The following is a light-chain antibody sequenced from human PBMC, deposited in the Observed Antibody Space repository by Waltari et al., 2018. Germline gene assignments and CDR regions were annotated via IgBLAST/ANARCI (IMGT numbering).Light chain of an antibody. CDR2: EVT. J-gene: IGLJ2*01. CDR3: ASYTSITTVV. CDR1: RSDVGAYNF. V-gene: IGLV2-14*01. Sequence: QSALTQPASVSGSPGQSITISCSGTRSDVGAYNFVSWYQQHPGQAPKVLIYEVTNRPSGVSNRFSASKSGNTASLTISWLQAEDEADYYCASYTSITTVVFGGGTKLTVL.